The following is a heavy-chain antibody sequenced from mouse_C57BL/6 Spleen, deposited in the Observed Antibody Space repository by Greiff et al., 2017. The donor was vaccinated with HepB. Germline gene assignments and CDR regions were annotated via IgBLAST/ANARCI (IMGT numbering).Heavy chain of an antibody. J-gene: IGHJ4*01. Sequence: QVQLQQPGAELVKPAASVKLSCKASGYTFTSYCMHWVKQRPGRGLEWIGRIDPNSGGTKYNEKFKSQATLTVDKPSSTAYMQLSSLTSEDSAFYYCARWGCDGAMDYWGQGTSVTVSS. CDR3: ARWGCDGAMDY. CDR2: IDPNSGGT. V-gene: IGHV1-72*01. CDR1: GYTFTSYC.